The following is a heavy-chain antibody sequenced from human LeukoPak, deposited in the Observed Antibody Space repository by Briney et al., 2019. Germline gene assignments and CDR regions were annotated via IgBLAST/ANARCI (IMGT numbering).Heavy chain of an antibody. V-gene: IGHV5-51*01. D-gene: IGHD4-23*01. CDR2: IYPGDSDT. J-gene: IGHJ6*02. CDR3: ARLPVEKSMDV. CDR1: GYTFTNYW. Sequence: GESLKISCKGSGYTFTNYWIAWVRQMPGKGLEWVAMIYPGDSDTRFSPSFQGQVTISADKSISTAYLQWSSLKASDTAMYYCARLPVEKSMDVGGQGTTVTVSS.